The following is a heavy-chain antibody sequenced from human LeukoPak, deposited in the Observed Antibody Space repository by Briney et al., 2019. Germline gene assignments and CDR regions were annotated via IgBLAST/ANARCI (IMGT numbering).Heavy chain of an antibody. CDR1: GFTFTSSA. V-gene: IGHV1-2*02. CDR2: INPNSGGT. CDR3: AREPHYDLLTGYALGYLDL. Sequence: ASVKVSCKASGFTFTSSAVHWVRQAPGQGLEWMGWINPNSGGTNYAQKFQGRVTMTRDTSISTAYMEVSRLRSDDTAVYYCAREPHYDLLTGYALGYLDLWGRGTLLTVSS. D-gene: IGHD3-9*01. J-gene: IGHJ2*01.